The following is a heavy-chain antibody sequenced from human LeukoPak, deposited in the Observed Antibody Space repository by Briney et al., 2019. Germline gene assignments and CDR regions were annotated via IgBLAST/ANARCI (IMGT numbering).Heavy chain of an antibody. D-gene: IGHD3-9*01. CDR2: ISSSSSYI. Sequence: GGSLRLSCAASGFTFSDYYMNWVRQAPGKGLEWVSSISSSSSYIYYADSVKGRFTISRDNAKNSLYLQMNSLRAEDTAVYYCARELGRYFDWLAGPPDYWGQGTLVTVSS. CDR1: GFTFSDYY. CDR3: ARELGRYFDWLAGPPDY. J-gene: IGHJ4*02. V-gene: IGHV3-21*01.